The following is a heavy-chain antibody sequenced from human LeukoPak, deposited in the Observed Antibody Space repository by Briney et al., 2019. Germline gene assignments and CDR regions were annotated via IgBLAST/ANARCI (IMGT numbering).Heavy chain of an antibody. J-gene: IGHJ4*02. CDR1: GFTFSSYG. D-gene: IGHD3-22*01. V-gene: IGHV3-33*01. CDR2: IWYDGTHK. Sequence: PGGSLRLSCAASGFTFSSYGMHWVRQAAGKGLEWVPVIWYDGTHKYYADSVKGRFTISRDSSKNTLYLQMNSLRVEDTAVYYCARAAYDSTGYLTLWGQGTLVTVSS. CDR3: ARAAYDSTGYLTL.